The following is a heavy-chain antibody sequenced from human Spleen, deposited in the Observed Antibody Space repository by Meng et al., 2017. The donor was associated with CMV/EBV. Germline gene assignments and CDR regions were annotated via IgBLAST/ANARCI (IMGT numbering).Heavy chain of an antibody. CDR3: AREEEDH. V-gene: IGHV3-53*01. CDR2: IYSGGTT. CDR1: GFTVSSNY. J-gene: IGHJ4*02. Sequence: GYMRLSWAGSGFTVSSNYMSWVRQAPGKGMEWVSVIYSGGTTYYADSVKGRFTISRDNSKNTLYPQMNSLRAEDTAVYYCAREEEDHWGQGTLVTVSS.